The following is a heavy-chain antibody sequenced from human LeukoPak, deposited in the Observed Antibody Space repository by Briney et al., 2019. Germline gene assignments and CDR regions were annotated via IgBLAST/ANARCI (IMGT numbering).Heavy chain of an antibody. CDR1: GGSISSGGYY. V-gene: IGHV4-30-2*01. CDR2: IYHSGST. CDR3: ARDPGSGSSNRNAFDI. Sequence: NASETLSLTCTVSGGSISSGGYYWSWIRQPPGKGLEWIGYIYHSGSTYYNPSLKSRVTISVDRSKNQFSLKLSSVTAADTAVYYCARDPGSGSSNRNAFDIWGQGTMVTVSS. J-gene: IGHJ3*02. D-gene: IGHD1-26*01.